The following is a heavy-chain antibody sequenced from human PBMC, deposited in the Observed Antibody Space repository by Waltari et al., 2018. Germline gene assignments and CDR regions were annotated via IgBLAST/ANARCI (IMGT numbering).Heavy chain of an antibody. CDR1: GGSFSGYY. CDR3: ARSTAVVVVAALDY. V-gene: IGHV4-34*01. J-gene: IGHJ4*02. Sequence: QVQLQQWGAGLLKPSETLSLTCAVYGGSFSGYYWSWIRQPPGKGLGWIGEINHSGSTNYNPSLKSRVTISVDTSKNQFSLKLSSVTAADTAVYYCARSTAVVVVAALDYWGQGTLVTVSS. CDR2: INHSGST. D-gene: IGHD2-15*01.